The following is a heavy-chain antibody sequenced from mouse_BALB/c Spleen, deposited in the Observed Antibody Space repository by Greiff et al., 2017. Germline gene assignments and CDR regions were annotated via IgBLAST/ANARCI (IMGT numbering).Heavy chain of an antibody. CDR3: ARFLSLGDYAMDY. J-gene: IGHJ4*01. CDR2: ISTYYGDA. D-gene: IGHD6-5*01. Sequence: VQLVESGAELVRPGVSVKISCKGSGYTFTDYAMHWVKQSHAKSLEWIGVISTYYGDASYNQKFKGKATMTVDKSSSTAYMELARLTSEDSAIYYCARFLSLGDYAMDYWGQGTSVTVSS. V-gene: IGHV1S137*01. CDR1: GYTFTDYA.